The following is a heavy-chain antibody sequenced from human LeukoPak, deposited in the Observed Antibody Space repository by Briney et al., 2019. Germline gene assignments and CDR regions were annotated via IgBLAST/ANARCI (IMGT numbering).Heavy chain of an antibody. J-gene: IGHJ3*02. Sequence: ASVKVSCKASGYTFTSYYMHWVRQAPGQGLEWMGIINPSGGSTSYAQKFQGRVTMTRDMSTSTVYMELSSLRSEDTAVYYCARDLCTNGVCGAFDIWGQGTMVTVSS. V-gene: IGHV1-46*01. CDR3: ARDLCTNGVCGAFDI. CDR2: INPSGGST. CDR1: GYTFTSYY. D-gene: IGHD2-8*01.